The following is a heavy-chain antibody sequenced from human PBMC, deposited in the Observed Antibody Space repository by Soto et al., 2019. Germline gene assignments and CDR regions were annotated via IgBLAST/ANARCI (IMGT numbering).Heavy chain of an antibody. J-gene: IGHJ5*02. CDR3: ARGVLP. V-gene: IGHV4-31*03. CDR2: IYYSGST. D-gene: IGHD3-16*01. CDR1: GGSISSGGYY. Sequence: QVQLQESGPGLVKPSQTLSLTCTVSGGSISSGGYYWSWIRQHPGKGLEWIGSIYYSGSTYYNPSPXRXXTTSVDTSKNQSSLKLSSVTAADTAVYYCARGVLPWGQGTLVTVSS.